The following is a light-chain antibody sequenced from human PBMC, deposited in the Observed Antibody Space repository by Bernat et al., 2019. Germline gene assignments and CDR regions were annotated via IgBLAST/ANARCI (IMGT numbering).Light chain of an antibody. J-gene: IGKJ4*01. V-gene: IGKV1-33*01. CDR2: DAS. Sequence: DIQMTQSPSSLSASVGDRVTITCQASQDISNYLNCYQQKPGKAPKFLIYDASNLETGVPSRFSGSGSGTDFTFTISSLQPEDIATYSCQHFDNLPPFCGGTKVEIK. CDR3: QHFDNLPP. CDR1: QDISNY.